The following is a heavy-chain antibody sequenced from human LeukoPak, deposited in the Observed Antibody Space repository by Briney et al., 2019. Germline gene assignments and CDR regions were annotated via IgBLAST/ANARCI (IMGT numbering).Heavy chain of an antibody. Sequence: GRSLRLSCAASGFTFSSYGMHWVRQAPGKGLEWVAVIWYDGSNKYYADSVKGRFTISRDNSKNTLYLQMNSLRAGDTAVYYCAKDLRFGELSPDYWGQGTLVTVSS. CDR3: AKDLRFGELSPDY. CDR2: IWYDGSNK. V-gene: IGHV3-33*06. CDR1: GFTFSSYG. J-gene: IGHJ4*02. D-gene: IGHD3-10*01.